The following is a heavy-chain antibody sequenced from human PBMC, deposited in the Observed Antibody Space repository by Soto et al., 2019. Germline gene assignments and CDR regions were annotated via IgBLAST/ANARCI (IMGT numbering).Heavy chain of an antibody. CDR2: ISDDGTTT. Sequence: CDRSSIPYVGQVSEQRPFWVSRISDDGTTTTYAESVRGRFTISRDNSKNTLYLQMNNLKPDDTAIYYCTRRPLAASPGTGSHWV. CDR3: TRRPLAASPGTGSH. D-gene: IGHD1-26*01. V-gene: IGHV3-74*01. CDR1: CDRSS. J-gene: IGHJ1*01.